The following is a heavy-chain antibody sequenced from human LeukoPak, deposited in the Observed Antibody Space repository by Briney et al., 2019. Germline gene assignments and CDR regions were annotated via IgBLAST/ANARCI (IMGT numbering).Heavy chain of an antibody. D-gene: IGHD3-9*01. CDR2: IYYSGST. CDR3: ARKGLLTGYFDY. CDR1: GGSISSYY. J-gene: IGHJ4*02. Sequence: PSETLSPTCTVSGGSISSYYWSWIRQPPGKGLEWIGYIYYSGSTNYNPSLKSRVTISVDTSKNQFSLKLSSVTAADTAVYYCARKGLLTGYFDYWDQGTLVTVSS. V-gene: IGHV4-59*01.